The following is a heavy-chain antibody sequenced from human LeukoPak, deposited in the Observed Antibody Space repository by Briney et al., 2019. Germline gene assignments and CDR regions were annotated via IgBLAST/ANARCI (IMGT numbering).Heavy chain of an antibody. J-gene: IGHJ4*02. CDR3: ARGGIQVSGIDEFDY. CDR1: GFDFSKYE. D-gene: IGHD6-19*01. CDR2: ISVRAGTI. V-gene: IGHV3-48*03. Sequence: PGGSLRLSCAASGFDFSKYEMNWVRQAPGKGLEWIAYISVRAGTIYYGDSAEGRFTISRDDAKNSLYLQMNSLRAEDTAVYYCARGGIQVSGIDEFDYWGQGTLVTVSS.